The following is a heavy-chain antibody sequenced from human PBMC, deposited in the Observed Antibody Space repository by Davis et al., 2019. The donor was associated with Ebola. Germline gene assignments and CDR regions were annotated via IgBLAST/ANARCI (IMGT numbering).Heavy chain of an antibody. CDR3: TTTTTHFDY. J-gene: IGHJ4*02. Sequence: GESLKISCAASGFTFSSYGMHWVRQASGKGLEWVGRIRSKANSYATAYAASVKGRFTISRDDSKNTAYLQMNSLKTEDTAVYYCTTTTTHFDYWGQGTLVTVSS. CDR2: IRSKANSYAT. V-gene: IGHV3-73*01. D-gene: IGHD1-26*01. CDR1: GFTFSSYG.